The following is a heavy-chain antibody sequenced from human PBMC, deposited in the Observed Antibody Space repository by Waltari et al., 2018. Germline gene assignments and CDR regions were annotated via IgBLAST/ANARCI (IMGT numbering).Heavy chain of an antibody. CDR3: ARRRRITIFGVVIMGMVDAFDI. CDR1: GGSFRGYY. J-gene: IGHJ3*02. V-gene: IGHV4-34*01. Sequence: QVQLQQWGAGLLKPSETLSLTCAVYGGSFRGYYWSWLRQPPGKGLGWIGEINHSGSTNYNPSLKSRVTISVDTSKNQFSLKLSSVTAADTAVYYCARRRRITIFGVVIMGMVDAFDIWGQGTMVTVSS. CDR2: INHSGST. D-gene: IGHD3-3*01.